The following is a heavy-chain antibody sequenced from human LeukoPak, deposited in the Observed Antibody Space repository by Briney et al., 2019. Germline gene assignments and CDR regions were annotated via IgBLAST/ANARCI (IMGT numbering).Heavy chain of an antibody. V-gene: IGHV3-53*01. D-gene: IGHD4-17*01. CDR1: GFTVISNY. Sequence: PSGGSLRLSCVASGFTVISNYVAWVRQVPGKGLEWVSVTYTGGDTYYADSVKGRFTVSRDKSKNTLYLQVNSLRAEDTAVYYCARSKEAYGYFDFWGQGTLVTVSS. CDR2: TYTGGDT. J-gene: IGHJ4*02. CDR3: ARSKEAYGYFDF.